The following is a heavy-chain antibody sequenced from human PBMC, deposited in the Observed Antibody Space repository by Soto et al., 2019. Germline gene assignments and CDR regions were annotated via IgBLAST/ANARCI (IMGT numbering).Heavy chain of an antibody. D-gene: IGHD2-15*01. Sequence: GGSLRLSCAASGFTFSSYAMSWVRQAPGKGLEWVSAISGSGGSTYYADSVKGRFTISRDNSKNTLYLQMNSLRAEDTAVYYCAKVPRYCSGGSCYGGYFDYWGQGTLLTVSS. J-gene: IGHJ4*02. CDR2: ISGSGGST. CDR1: GFTFSSYA. V-gene: IGHV3-23*01. CDR3: AKVPRYCSGGSCYGGYFDY.